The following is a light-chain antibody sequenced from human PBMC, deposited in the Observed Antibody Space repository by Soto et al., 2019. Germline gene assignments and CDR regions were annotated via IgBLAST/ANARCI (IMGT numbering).Light chain of an antibody. V-gene: IGKV1-39*01. J-gene: IGKJ2*01. Sequence: DIQMTQSPSSLSASVGDRVTITCRASQSISYYLNWYQQKPGRAPQLLIYAASSLQSGDPSKFSGSGSGTDFTLTISSLQPEDFATYYCQQSYSVPYTFGQGTKLEIK. CDR1: QSISYY. CDR2: AAS. CDR3: QQSYSVPYT.